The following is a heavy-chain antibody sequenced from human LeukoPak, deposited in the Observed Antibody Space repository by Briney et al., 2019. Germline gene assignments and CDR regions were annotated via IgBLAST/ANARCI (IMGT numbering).Heavy chain of an antibody. D-gene: IGHD2-21*02. CDR3: XRXXRXDLXXGDCYMTRLVPGHFDL. Sequence: SETLSLTCTVSGGSISSGSYYWSWIRQPAGKGLEWIGRIYTSGSTNYNPSLKSRVTISVEKSKNQLSLKLSYVTAADMAVYXXXRXXRXDLXXGDCYMTRLVPGHFDLWGRGTLVTVSS. V-gene: IGHV4-61*02. CDR1: GGSISSGSYY. J-gene: IGHJ2*01. CDR2: IYTSGST.